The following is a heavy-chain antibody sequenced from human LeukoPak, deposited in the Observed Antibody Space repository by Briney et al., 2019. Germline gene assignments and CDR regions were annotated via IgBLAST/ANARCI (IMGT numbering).Heavy chain of an antibody. Sequence: PSETLSLTCAVYGGSFSGYYWSWIRQPPGKGLEWIGEINHSGSTNYNPSLKSRVTISVDTSKNQFSLKLSSVPAADTAVYYCARGNAYIERIPSSGGENFDYWGQGTLVTVSS. J-gene: IGHJ4*02. V-gene: IGHV4-34*01. CDR1: GGSFSGYY. CDR3: ARGNAYIERIPSSGGENFDY. D-gene: IGHD2-21*01. CDR2: INHSGST.